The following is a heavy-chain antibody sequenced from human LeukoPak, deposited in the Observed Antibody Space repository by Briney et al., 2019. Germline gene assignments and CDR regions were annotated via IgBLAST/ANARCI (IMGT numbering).Heavy chain of an antibody. J-gene: IGHJ4*02. CDR1: GYTLTELS. CDR2: FDPEDGET. Sequence: ASVKVSCKVSGYTLTELSMHWVRQAPGKGLEWMGGFDPEDGETIYAQKFQGRVTMTEDTSTDTAYMELSSLRPEDTAVYYCATGPYYYDSSGYYYELGYWGQGTLVTVSS. D-gene: IGHD3-22*01. CDR3: ATGPYYYDSSGYYYELGY. V-gene: IGHV1-24*01.